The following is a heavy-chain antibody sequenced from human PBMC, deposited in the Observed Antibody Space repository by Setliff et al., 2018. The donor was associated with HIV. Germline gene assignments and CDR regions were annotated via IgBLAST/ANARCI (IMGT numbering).Heavy chain of an antibody. CDR3: AREGGTTEGNIVIVTAPFFYLDV. CDR1: GYSFSTYY. D-gene: IGHD2-21*02. V-gene: IGHV1-46*01. CDR2: INPSGGTT. J-gene: IGHJ2*01. Sequence: ASVKVSCKASGYSFSTYYMHWVRQAPGQGLEWMGVINPSGGTTRYAQKFQGRVTLTRDASTNTVYMEVSSLTSEDTAVYYCAREGGTTEGNIVIVTAPFFYLDVWGRGTLVTVSS.